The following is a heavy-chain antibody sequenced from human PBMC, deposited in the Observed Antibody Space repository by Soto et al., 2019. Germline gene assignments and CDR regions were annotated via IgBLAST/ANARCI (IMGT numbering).Heavy chain of an antibody. CDR3: ARGRDEYKLGNV. CDR2: IHPSGST. V-gene: IGHV4-34*01. CDR1: GGSLSDYY. Sequence: SETLSLTCAVSGGSLSDYYWPWIRQSPGRGLEWIGEIHPSGSTYYNPSLRSRVTISVDTSKNQFSLKLTSLTAADTAIYYCARGRDEYKLGNVWGHGTTVTVSS. J-gene: IGHJ6*02. D-gene: IGHD1-1*01.